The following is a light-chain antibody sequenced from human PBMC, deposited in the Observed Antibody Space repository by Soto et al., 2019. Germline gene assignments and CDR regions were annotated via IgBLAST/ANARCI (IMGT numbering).Light chain of an antibody. CDR1: QSLVHRDGNNH. CDR3: MQATQFPVT. Sequence: DNGMTQTPLLLPVPLGQPALISCKSYQSLVHRDGNNHLSWLHQRPGQPPRLLIYKISDRFSGVPDRFSGSGAGTDFTLKISRVEAEDVGVYYCMQATQFPVTFGQGTKVEIK. V-gene: IGKV2-24*01. CDR2: KIS. J-gene: IGKJ2*01.